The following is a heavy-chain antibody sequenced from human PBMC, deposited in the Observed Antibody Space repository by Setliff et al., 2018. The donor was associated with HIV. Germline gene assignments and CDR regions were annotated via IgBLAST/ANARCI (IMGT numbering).Heavy chain of an antibody. CDR1: GGSISSYY. CDR2: IYTSGST. J-gene: IGHJ4*02. V-gene: IGHV4-4*09. CDR3: ARQGGSGWSFDY. Sequence: PSETLSLTCTVSGGSISSYYWSWIRQPPGKGLEWIGYIYTSGSTNYNPSLKSRVTISVDTSKNQFSLKLSSVTAADTAVYYCARQGGSGWSFDYWGQGTLVTVSS. D-gene: IGHD6-19*01.